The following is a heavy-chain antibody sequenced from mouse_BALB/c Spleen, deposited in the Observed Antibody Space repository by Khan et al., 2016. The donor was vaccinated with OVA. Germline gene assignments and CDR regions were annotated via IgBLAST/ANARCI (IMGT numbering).Heavy chain of an antibody. V-gene: IGHV9-3-1*01. J-gene: IGHJ3*01. Sequence: QVQLKESGPELKKPGETVKISCKASGYIFTNYGMNWVKQAPGQGLKWMGWINTYTGEPTYADDFRGRFAFSLETSASTAYLQINNLKNEDTATYFCARGAFYYCRGKNAWFAYWGQGTLVTVSA. CDR1: GYIFTNYG. CDR3: ARGAFYYCRGKNAWFAY. CDR2: INTYTGEP. D-gene: IGHD1-1*01.